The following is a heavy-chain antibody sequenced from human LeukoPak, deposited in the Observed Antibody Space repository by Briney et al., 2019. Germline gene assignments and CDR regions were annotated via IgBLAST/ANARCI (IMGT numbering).Heavy chain of an antibody. D-gene: IGHD4-23*01. J-gene: IGHJ4*02. V-gene: IGHV4-34*01. Sequence: SETLSLTCTVSGGSISSYYWSWIRQPPGKGLEWIGEINHSGSTNYNPSLKSRVTISVDTSKNQFSLKLSSVTAADTAVYYCARGPPVTRYWGQGTLVTVSS. CDR3: ARGPPVTRY. CDR1: GGSISSYY. CDR2: INHSGST.